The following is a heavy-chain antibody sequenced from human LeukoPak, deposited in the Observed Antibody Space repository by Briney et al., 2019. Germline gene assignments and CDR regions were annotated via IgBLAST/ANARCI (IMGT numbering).Heavy chain of an antibody. Sequence: SETLSLTCTVSGGSISNYYWSWIRQPPGKGLEWIGYIHNSGSSSYNPSLRSRATISMQKAKTQFSLKLTSVTPTDTAVYYCARVSSTVAPWFDPWGQGTLVTVSS. CDR1: GGSISNYY. D-gene: IGHD5-12*01. J-gene: IGHJ5*02. CDR3: ARVSSTVAPWFDP. CDR2: IHNSGSS. V-gene: IGHV4-59*01.